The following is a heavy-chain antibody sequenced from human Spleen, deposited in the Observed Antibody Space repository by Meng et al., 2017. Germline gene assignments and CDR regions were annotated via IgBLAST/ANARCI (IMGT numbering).Heavy chain of an antibody. D-gene: IGHD3-3*01. J-gene: IGHJ4*02. Sequence: GESLKISCAASGFTFSSYSMNWVRQSPGKGLEWISRIVSDGGITTYADSVKGRFTVSRDNAKNTLYLQMNSLRADDTAVYYCARDLGWVLFDYWGQGALVTVSS. CDR2: IVSDGGIT. CDR3: ARDLGWVLFDY. V-gene: IGHV3-74*01. CDR1: GFTFSSYS.